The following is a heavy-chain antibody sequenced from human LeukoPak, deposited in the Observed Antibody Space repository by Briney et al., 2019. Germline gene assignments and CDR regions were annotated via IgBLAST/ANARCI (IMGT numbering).Heavy chain of an antibody. D-gene: IGHD3-10*01. CDR1: GFTCTSYA. CDR2: ISGSGGST. Sequence: GGSLRLSCAASGFTCTSYAMNWIRQAPGKGLEWVSAISGSGGSTYSADSLKGRFTISRDNSKNTLYLQMNSLRVEDTAVYYCAKGARSSGSSYFDYWGQGTLVTVSS. V-gene: IGHV3-23*01. J-gene: IGHJ4*02. CDR3: AKGARSSGSSYFDY.